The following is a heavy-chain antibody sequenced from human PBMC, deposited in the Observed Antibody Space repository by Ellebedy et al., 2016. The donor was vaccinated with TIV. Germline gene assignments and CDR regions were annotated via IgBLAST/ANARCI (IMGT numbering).Heavy chain of an antibody. CDR1: GFTFSSYA. CDR3: ASYDFWSGYYSAEYFQH. J-gene: IGHJ1*01. CDR2: INAGNGNT. V-gene: IGHV1-3*01. Sequence: GESLKISCSASGFTFSSYAMHWVRQAPGQRLEWMGWINAGNGNTKYSQKFQGRVTITRDTSASTAYMELSSLRSEDTAVYYCASYDFWSGYYSAEYFQHWGQGTLVTVSS. D-gene: IGHD3-3*01.